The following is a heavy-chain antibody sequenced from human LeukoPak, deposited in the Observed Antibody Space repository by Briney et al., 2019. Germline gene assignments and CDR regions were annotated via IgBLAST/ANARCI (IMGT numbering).Heavy chain of an antibody. D-gene: IGHD1-1*01. Sequence: GASVKVSCKASGYTFTSYDINWVRQATGQGLEWMGWMNPNSGNTGYAQKFQGRVTITTDESTSTVYMELSSLRSEDTAIYYCATNLVVEYWITYMDVWGKGTTVTVSS. J-gene: IGHJ6*04. V-gene: IGHV1-8*01. CDR1: GYTFTSYD. CDR3: ATNLVVEYWITYMDV. CDR2: MNPNSGNT.